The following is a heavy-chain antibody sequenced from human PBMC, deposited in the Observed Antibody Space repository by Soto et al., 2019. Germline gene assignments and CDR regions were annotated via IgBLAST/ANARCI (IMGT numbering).Heavy chain of an antibody. CDR2: IYHSGST. CDR3: ASFRSIAARPGGKYYYYGMDV. CDR1: GVSISSSNW. D-gene: IGHD6-6*01. V-gene: IGHV4-4*02. J-gene: IGHJ6*02. Sequence: SETLSLTCAVSGVSISSSNWWSWVRQPPGKGLEWIGEIYHSGSTNYNPSLKSRVTISVDKSKNQFSLKLSSVTAADTAVYYCASFRSIAARPGGKYYYYGMDVWGQGTTVTVSS.